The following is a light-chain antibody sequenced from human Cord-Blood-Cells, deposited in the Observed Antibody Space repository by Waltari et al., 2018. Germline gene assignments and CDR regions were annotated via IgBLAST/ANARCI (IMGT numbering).Light chain of an antibody. CDR1: QSISSW. CDR3: QQYNSYSWT. CDR2: DAS. V-gene: IGKV1-5*01. J-gene: IGKJ1*01. Sequence: DIQMTQSPSTLSASVGERGTSTCRASQSISSWLAWYQQKPGKAPKLLIYDASSLESGVPSRFSGSGSGTEFTLPISSLQPDDFATYYCQQYNSYSWTFGKGTKVEIK.